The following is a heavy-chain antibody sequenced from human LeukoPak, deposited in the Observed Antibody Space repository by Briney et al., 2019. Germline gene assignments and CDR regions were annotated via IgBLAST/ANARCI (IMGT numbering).Heavy chain of an antibody. CDR2: ISSDGGNK. J-gene: IGHJ4*02. D-gene: IGHD2-8*01. Sequence: PGRSLRLSCAASGFTFSTYAIHWVRQAPGKGLEWVAVISSDGGNKYYADSVKGRFTISRDNSKNTLYLQMNSLRAEDTAVYYCARDLMVTPLGYCTHGTCYILDYWGQGSLVTVSS. V-gene: IGHV3-30*01. CDR1: GFTFSTYA. CDR3: ARDLMVTPLGYCTHGTCYILDY.